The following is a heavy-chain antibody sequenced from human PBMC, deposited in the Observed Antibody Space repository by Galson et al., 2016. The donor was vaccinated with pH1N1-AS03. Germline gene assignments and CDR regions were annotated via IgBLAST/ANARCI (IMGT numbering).Heavy chain of an antibody. V-gene: IGHV3-21*06. J-gene: IGHJ4*02. D-gene: IGHD6-19*01. Sequence: SLRLSCAASGFNFTTYGMNMNWVRRAPGKGLEWISFISRSSLYISYADSVKGRFTISRDNAKNSLYLHMNSLRAEDTAVYYCARESPVAGNFDSWGQGTLVSVSS. CDR2: ISRSSLYI. CDR1: GFNFTTYG. CDR3: ARESPVAGNFDS.